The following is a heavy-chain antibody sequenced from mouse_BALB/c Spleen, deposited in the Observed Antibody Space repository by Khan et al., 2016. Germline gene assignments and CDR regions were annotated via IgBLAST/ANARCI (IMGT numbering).Heavy chain of an antibody. CDR2: INTNTGEP. D-gene: IGHD1-1*01. J-gene: IGHJ2*01. V-gene: IGHV9-3*02. Sequence: QIQLVQSGPELKKPGETVKISCKASGYTFTNYGMNWVKQAPGKGLKWMGWINTNTGEPTYAEEFKGRFAFSLETSASTAYLQINNLKNEDTATYFCASYYGSSYFDDWGQGTTLTVSS. CDR1: GYTFTNYG. CDR3: ASYYGSSYFDD.